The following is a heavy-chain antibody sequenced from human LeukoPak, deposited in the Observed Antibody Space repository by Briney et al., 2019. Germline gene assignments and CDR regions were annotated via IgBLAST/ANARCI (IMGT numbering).Heavy chain of an antibody. CDR1: GGSSSGYY. V-gene: IGHV4-34*01. D-gene: IGHD3-22*01. Sequence: KPSETLSLTCAVYGGSSSGYYWSWIRQPPGKGLEWIGEINHSGSTNYNPSLKSRVTISVDTSKNQFSLKLSSVTAADTAVYYCARGLGPKEVPFTYYDSSGYYYGDRGWFDPWGQGTLVTVSS. J-gene: IGHJ5*02. CDR3: ARGLGPKEVPFTYYDSSGYYYGDRGWFDP. CDR2: INHSGST.